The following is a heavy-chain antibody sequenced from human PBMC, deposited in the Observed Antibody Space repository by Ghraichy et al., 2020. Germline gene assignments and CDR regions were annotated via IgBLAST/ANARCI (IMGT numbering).Heavy chain of an antibody. J-gene: IGHJ2*01. CDR1: GGSISSNY. V-gene: IGHV4-59*01. CDR3: ARTGSLRPDWFFDL. Sequence: SQTLSLTCTVSGGSISSNYWTWIRQPPGKGLEWIGYIYHSGSTNSNPSLKSRVSISVDASKNQFSLKLRSVTAADTAVYYCARTGSLRPDWFFDLLGRGTLISVSS. CDR2: IYHSGST. D-gene: IGHD1-14*01.